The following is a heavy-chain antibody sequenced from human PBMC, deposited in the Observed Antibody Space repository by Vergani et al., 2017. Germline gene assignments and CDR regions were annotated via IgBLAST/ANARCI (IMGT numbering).Heavy chain of an antibody. CDR3: AKGRTPGSIAAAVDY. CDR1: GFTFSSYA. CDR2: ISGSGGST. V-gene: IGHV3-23*04. D-gene: IGHD6-13*01. J-gene: IGHJ4*02. Sequence: VQLVESGGGVVQPGRSLRLSCAASGFTFSSYAMHWVRQAPGKGLEWVSAISGSGGSTYYADSVKGRFTISRDNSKNTLYLQMNSLRAEDTAVYYCAKGRTPGSIAAAVDYWGQGTLVTVSS.